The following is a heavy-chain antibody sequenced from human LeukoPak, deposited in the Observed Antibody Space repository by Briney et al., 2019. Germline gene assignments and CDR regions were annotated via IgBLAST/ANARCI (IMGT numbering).Heavy chain of an antibody. V-gene: IGHV3-7*01. CDR3: ARSYGGNSAYFQH. CDR2: INHNGNVN. CDR1: GFTFSSYW. Sequence: GGSLRLSCAASGFTFSSYWMNWARQAPGKGLEWVASINHNGNVNYHVDSVKGRFTISRDNAKNSLYLHMNSLRAEDTAVYYCARSYGGNSAYFQHWGQGTLVTVSS. J-gene: IGHJ1*01. D-gene: IGHD4-23*01.